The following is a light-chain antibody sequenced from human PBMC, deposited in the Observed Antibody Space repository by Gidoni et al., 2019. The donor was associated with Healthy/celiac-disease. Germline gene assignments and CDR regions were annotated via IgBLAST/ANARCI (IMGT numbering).Light chain of an antibody. J-gene: IGKJ2*01. CDR2: GTF. CDR1: QSVSSN. V-gene: IGKV3-15*01. CDR3: QQYGNWPQT. Sequence: ETVMTQSPATMSVSPGERATLSCRASQSVSSNLAWYQQKEGQVPRRLIYGTFTRATGIPARFSGSGSGTEFTLTISSLQSEDFAVYYCQQYGNWPQTFGQGTKLEIK.